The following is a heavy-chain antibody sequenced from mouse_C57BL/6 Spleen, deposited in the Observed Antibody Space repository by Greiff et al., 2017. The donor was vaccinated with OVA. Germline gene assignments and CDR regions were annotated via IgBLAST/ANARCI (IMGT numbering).Heavy chain of an antibody. CDR3: ARYGYYVGYFDY. CDR1: GYTFTSYW. D-gene: IGHD2-3*01. V-gene: IGHV1-69*01. Sequence: QVQLQQPGAELVMPGASVKLSCKASGYTFTSYWMHWVKQRPGQGLEWIGEIDPSDSYTNYNRKFKGKSTLTVDKSSSTAYMQLSSLTSEDSAVYYCARYGYYVGYFDYWGQGTTLTVSS. CDR2: IDPSDSYT. J-gene: IGHJ2*01.